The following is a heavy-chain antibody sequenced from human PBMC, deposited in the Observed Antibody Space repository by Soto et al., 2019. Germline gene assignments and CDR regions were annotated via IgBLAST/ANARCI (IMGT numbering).Heavy chain of an antibody. Sequence: QVQLVQSGPEVKKPGSSVKVSCKASGGAFDTHTISWVRQAPGQGLEWMGRIVPLLDIANYAPTFQDRVTITADKPTNTAYMELRSLRSEDSALYFCARDMVRGSIVRGVLEYWGQGTLVTVSS. J-gene: IGHJ4*02. V-gene: IGHV1-69*04. D-gene: IGHD3-10*01. CDR3: ARDMVRGSIVRGVLEY. CDR2: IVPLLDIA. CDR1: GGAFDTHT.